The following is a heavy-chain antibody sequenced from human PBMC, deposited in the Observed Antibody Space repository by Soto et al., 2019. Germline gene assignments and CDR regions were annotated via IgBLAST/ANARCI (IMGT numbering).Heavy chain of an antibody. CDR2: VYHTGNT. Sequence: KASETLSLTCIVSGVSVTGYYWTWIRHSPGKGLEWIGYVYHTGNTYYNPSLKSRVTISLDTSKNQVSLRLRSVTAADTAVYYCAREQYNWKLWGQGTLVTVSS. D-gene: IGHD1-20*01. CDR3: AREQYNWKL. J-gene: IGHJ4*02. V-gene: IGHV4-59*02. CDR1: GVSVTGYY.